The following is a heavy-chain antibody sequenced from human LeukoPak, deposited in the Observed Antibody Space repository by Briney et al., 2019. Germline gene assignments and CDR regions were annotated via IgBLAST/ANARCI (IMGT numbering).Heavy chain of an antibody. CDR2: INYSGST. CDR3: ARQWGQLGNWFDP. V-gene: IGHV4-59*08. J-gene: IGHJ5*02. Sequence: SETLSLTCTITGGSISSYYWSWIRQPPGRGLECIGYINYSGSTNYNPSLKSRVTISVDTSKNQFSLKLHSVTAADTAVYYCARQWGQLGNWFDPWGQGTLVTVSS. CDR1: GGSISSYY. D-gene: IGHD3-16*01.